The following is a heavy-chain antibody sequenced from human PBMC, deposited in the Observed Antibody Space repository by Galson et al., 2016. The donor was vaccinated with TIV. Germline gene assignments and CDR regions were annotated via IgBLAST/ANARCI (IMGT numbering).Heavy chain of an antibody. CDR2: IGGIGTSP. V-gene: IGHV3-23*01. J-gene: IGHJ4*02. CDR1: GFTFSAYA. D-gene: IGHD6-19*01. Sequence: SLRLSCAASGFTFSAYAVNWVRQAPGKGLEWVSGIGGIGTSPYYVGSVKGRFTISRDNSRKTLYLQMNSLRAEDTALYYCAKDAQWLPAAYFDYWGQGNLVTVSS. CDR3: AKDAQWLPAAYFDY.